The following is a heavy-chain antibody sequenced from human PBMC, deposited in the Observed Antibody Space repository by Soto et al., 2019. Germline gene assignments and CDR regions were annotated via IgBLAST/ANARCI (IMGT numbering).Heavy chain of an antibody. CDR3: TKNSAYALDY. CDR1: RYSINNNNW. Sequence: SETLSLTCDVSRYSINNNNWWSWVRQPPGGGLEWIGELHHGGSTNYNPSLESRATFSVDISKNQFFLKLSSVTAADTAVYYCTKNSAYALDYWGQGTLVTVS. D-gene: IGHD5-12*01. V-gene: IGHV4-4*02. CDR2: LHHGGST. J-gene: IGHJ4*02.